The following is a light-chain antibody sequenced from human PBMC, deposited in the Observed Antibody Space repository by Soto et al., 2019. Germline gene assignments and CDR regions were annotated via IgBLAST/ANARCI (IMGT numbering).Light chain of an antibody. J-gene: IGKJ2*02. CDR1: QSISSW. CDR3: QQYNSYGT. CDR2: KAS. Sequence: DIQMTQTTSTLSASVGDRVTITCRASQSISSWLAWYQQKPGKAPKLLIYKASSLESGVPSRFSGSGSGTEFTLTISSLQPDDFATYYCQQYNSYGTFGQGTKLEIK. V-gene: IGKV1-5*03.